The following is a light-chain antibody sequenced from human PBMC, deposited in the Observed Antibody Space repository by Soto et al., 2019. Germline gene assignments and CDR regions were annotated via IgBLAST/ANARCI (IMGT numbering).Light chain of an antibody. CDR2: RAS. V-gene: IGKV3-15*01. CDR3: HQDNNWPPWT. Sequence: IVMTQSPATLAVSPGDTATLSCRASQSLGDNLAWYQQKPGQAPRLLLFRASSRAKGVPARFSASGSGTEFTLTISGLQSEDFAVYYCHQDNNWPPWTFGPGTKVVLK. CDR1: QSLGDN. J-gene: IGKJ1*01.